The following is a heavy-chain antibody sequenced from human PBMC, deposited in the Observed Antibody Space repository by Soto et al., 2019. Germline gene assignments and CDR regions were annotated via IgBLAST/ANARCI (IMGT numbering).Heavy chain of an antibody. CDR1: GFTFSSYW. CDR3: ARVARYCSGGSCPSNYYYYYGMDV. D-gene: IGHD2-15*01. V-gene: IGHV3-74*01. Sequence: EVQLVESGGGLVQPGGSLRLSCAASGFTFSSYWMHWVRQAPGKGLVWVSRINSDGSSTSYADSVKGRFTISRDNAKNTLYLQMNSLRAEDTAVYYCARVARYCSGGSCPSNYYYYYGMDVWGQGTTVTVSS. J-gene: IGHJ6*02. CDR2: INSDGSST.